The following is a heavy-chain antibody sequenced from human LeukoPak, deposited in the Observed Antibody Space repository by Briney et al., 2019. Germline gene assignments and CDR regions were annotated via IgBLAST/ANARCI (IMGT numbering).Heavy chain of an antibody. Sequence: SETLSLTCAVYGGSFSGYYWSWIRQPPGEGLEWIGEINHSGSTNYNPSLKSRVTISVDTSKNQFSLKLSSVTAADTAVYYCARGWIYGMDVWGQGTTVTVSS. D-gene: IGHD2-2*03. CDR2: INHSGST. CDR1: GGSFSGYY. V-gene: IGHV4-34*01. J-gene: IGHJ6*02. CDR3: ARGWIYGMDV.